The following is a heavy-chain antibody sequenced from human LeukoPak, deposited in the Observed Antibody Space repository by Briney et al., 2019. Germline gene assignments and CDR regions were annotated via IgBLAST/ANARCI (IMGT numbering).Heavy chain of an antibody. V-gene: IGHV4-34*01. Sequence: SSETLSLTCAVYGGSFSGYYWSWIRQPPGKGPTWIGEINHSGSTNYNPSLKSRVTISVDTSKNQFSLQLNSVTPEDTAVYYCARVLGGRVYDAFDIWGQGTMVTVSS. CDR3: ARVLGGRVYDAFDI. J-gene: IGHJ3*02. CDR2: INHSGST. CDR1: GGSFSGYY. D-gene: IGHD3-3*01.